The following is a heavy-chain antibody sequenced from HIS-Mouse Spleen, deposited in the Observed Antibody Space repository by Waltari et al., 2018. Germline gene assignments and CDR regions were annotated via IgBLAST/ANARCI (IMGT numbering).Heavy chain of an antibody. CDR2: ISGSGCST. Sequence: EVQLLESGGGLVQPGGSLRLSCAASGFTFSSYAMSWVRQAPGKWVEWVSAISGSGCSTYYADSVKGRFTISRDNAKNTLYLQMNSLRAEDTAVYYCANPKSVATAPQYFQHWGQGTLVTVSS. V-gene: IGHV3-23*01. J-gene: IGHJ1*01. D-gene: IGHD1-1*01. CDR3: ANPKSVATAPQYFQH. CDR1: GFTFSSYA.